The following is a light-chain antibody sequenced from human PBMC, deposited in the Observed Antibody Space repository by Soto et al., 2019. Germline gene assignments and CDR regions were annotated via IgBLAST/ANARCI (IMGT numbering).Light chain of an antibody. Sequence: EIVLTQSPATLSLSPGERATLSCRASQNVSTYLAWYQQKPGQAPRLLIYDASNRATGIPARFSGSGSGTDFTLTISSLEPEDFALYYCQQRTNWLTFGPGTKVYIK. CDR3: QQRTNWLT. CDR1: QNVSTY. CDR2: DAS. J-gene: IGKJ3*01. V-gene: IGKV3-11*01.